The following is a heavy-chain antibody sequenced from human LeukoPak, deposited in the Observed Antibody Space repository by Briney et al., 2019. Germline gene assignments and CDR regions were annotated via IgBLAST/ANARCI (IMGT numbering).Heavy chain of an antibody. V-gene: IGHV3-74*01. D-gene: IGHD5-12*01. CDR1: GFTFSSYW. CDR3: ARLGYSGYDFDY. J-gene: IGHJ4*02. CDR2: IYSDGSRT. Sequence: PGGSLRLSCAASGFTFSSYWMHWVRQAPGKGLVWVSRIYSDGSRTRYADSVKGRFTISRDNAKNTLYLQMNSLRAEDTAVFYCARLGYSGYDFDYWGQGTLVTVSS.